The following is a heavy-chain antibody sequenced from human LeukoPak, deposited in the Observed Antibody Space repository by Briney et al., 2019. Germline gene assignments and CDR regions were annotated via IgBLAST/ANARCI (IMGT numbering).Heavy chain of an antibody. CDR3: ARAGDAATVTNVLYNWFDP. CDR1: GGSFSGYY. D-gene: IGHD4-17*01. CDR2: INHSGST. J-gene: IGHJ5*02. V-gene: IGHV4-34*01. Sequence: SETLSLTCAVYGGSFSGYYWSWIRQPPGKGLEWIGEINHSGSTNYNPSLKSRVTISVDTSKNQFSLKLSSVTAADTAVYYCARAGDAATVTNVLYNWFDPWGQGTLVTVSS.